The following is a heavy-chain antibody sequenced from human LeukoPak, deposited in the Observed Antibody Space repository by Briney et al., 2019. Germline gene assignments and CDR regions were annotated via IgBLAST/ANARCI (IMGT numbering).Heavy chain of an antibody. CDR1: GYTFTSYD. Sequence: ASVKVSCKASGYTFTSYDINWVRQATGQGLEWMGWMNPNSGNTGYAQKFQGRVTITRNTSISTAYMELSSLRSEDTAVYYCARGRYYDFWSGYPYYYYYMDVWGKGTTVTVSS. V-gene: IGHV1-8*03. J-gene: IGHJ6*03. CDR2: MNPNSGNT. D-gene: IGHD3-3*01. CDR3: ARGRYYDFWSGYPYYYYYMDV.